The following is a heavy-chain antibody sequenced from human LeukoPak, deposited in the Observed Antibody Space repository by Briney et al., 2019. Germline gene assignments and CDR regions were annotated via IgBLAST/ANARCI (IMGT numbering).Heavy chain of an antibody. J-gene: IGHJ5*02. V-gene: IGHV3-66*01. CDR1: GFTFSSYA. CDR3: ARWRGYGGT. D-gene: IGHD4-23*01. Sequence: SGGSLRLSCAASGFTFSSYAMSWVRQAPGKGLEWASVIYSGGSTYYADSVKGRFTISRDNSKNTLYLQMNSLRAEDTAVYYCARWRGYGGTWGQGTLVTVSS. CDR2: IYSGGST.